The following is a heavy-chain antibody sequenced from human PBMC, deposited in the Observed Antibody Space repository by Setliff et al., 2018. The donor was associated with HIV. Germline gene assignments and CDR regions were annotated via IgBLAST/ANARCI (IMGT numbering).Heavy chain of an antibody. V-gene: IGHV1-18*01. D-gene: IGHD3-22*01. J-gene: IGHJ4*02. CDR2: ISAYNGNT. CDR3: ARDEGFDSSGYYLGTFDY. CDR1: GYTFTSYG. Sequence: ASVKVSCKASGYTFTSYGISWVRQAPGQGLEWMGWISAYNGNTNYAQKLQGRFTMTTDTSTSTAYMELRSLRSDDTAVYYCARDEGFDSSGYYLGTFDYWGQGTLVTVSS.